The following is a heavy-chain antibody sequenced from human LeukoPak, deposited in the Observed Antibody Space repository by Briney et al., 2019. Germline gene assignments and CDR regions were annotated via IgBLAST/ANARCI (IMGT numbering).Heavy chain of an antibody. CDR2: IIPIFGTA. D-gene: IGHD1-26*01. CDR3: ARDPSGSLLGYFDY. CDR1: GGTFSSYA. J-gene: IGHJ4*02. Sequence: GASVKVSCKASGGTFSSYAISWVRQAPGQGLEWMGGIIPIFGTANYAQKFQGRVTITTDESTSTAYMELSSLRSEDTAVNYCARDPSGSLLGYFDYWGQGTLVTVSS. V-gene: IGHV1-69*05.